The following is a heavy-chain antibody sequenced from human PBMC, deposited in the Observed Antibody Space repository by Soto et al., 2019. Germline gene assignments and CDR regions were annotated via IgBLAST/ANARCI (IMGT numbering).Heavy chain of an antibody. CDR1: GGSISSYY. D-gene: IGHD3-10*02. V-gene: IGHV4-59*01. CDR3: ARDLFGVDWFDP. CDR2: IYYSGST. Sequence: PSETLSLTCTVSGGSISSYYWSWIRQPPGKGLEWIGYIYYSGSTNYNPSLKSRVTISVDTTKNQFSLKLSSVTAADTAVYYCARDLFGVDWFDPWGQGTLVTVSS. J-gene: IGHJ5*02.